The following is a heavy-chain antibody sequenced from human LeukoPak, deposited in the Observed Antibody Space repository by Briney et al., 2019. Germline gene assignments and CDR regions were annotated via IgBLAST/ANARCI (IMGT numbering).Heavy chain of an antibody. V-gene: IGHV3-21*01. CDR2: IGGSSTTI. CDR1: GFTFNGYY. J-gene: IGHJ6*03. Sequence: PGGSLRLSCAASGFTFNGYYMSWVRQAPGKGLEWVSSIGGSSTTIFYADSVKGRSTVSRDNAKKSVFLQMNSLRADDTAVYYCARAIFGVAQPPYYFYHYMDVWGKGTTVTVSS. D-gene: IGHD3-3*01. CDR3: ARAIFGVAQPPYYFYHYMDV.